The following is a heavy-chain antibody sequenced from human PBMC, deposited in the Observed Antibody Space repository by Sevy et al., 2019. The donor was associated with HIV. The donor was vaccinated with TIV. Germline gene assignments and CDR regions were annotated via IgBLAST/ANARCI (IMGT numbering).Heavy chain of an antibody. CDR1: GYTLTELS. Sequence: ASVKVSCKVSGYTLTELSMHWVRQAPGKGLEWMGGFDPEDGETIYAQKFQGRVTMTEDTSTDTAYMVLSSLRSEDTAVYYCATRSHTSGWYPPPGGDAFDIWGQGTMVTVSS. CDR3: ATRSHTSGWYPPPGGDAFDI. J-gene: IGHJ3*02. D-gene: IGHD6-19*01. CDR2: FDPEDGET. V-gene: IGHV1-24*01.